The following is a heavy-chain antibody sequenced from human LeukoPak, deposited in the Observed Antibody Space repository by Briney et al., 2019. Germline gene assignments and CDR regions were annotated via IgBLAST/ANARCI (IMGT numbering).Heavy chain of an antibody. V-gene: IGHV4-59*12. Sequence: PSETLSLTCTVSGGSISSYHWSWIRQPPGKGLEWIGYIYYSGSTNYNPSLKSRVTISVDTSKKQISLRLSSVTPDDTAVYFCVREGGRYGGYDLDYWGQGTLVTVSS. CDR2: IYYSGST. CDR3: VREGGRYGGYDLDY. J-gene: IGHJ4*02. D-gene: IGHD5-12*01. CDR1: GGSISSYH.